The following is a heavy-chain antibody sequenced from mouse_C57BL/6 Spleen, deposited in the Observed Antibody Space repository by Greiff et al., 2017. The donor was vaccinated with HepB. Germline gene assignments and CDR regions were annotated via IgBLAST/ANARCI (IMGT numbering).Heavy chain of an antibody. D-gene: IGHD4-1*01. J-gene: IGHJ3*01. CDR3: ARGALGRDLAWFAY. Sequence: QVQLQQSGAELARPGASVKLSCKASGYTFTSYGISWVKQRTGQGLEWIGEIYPRSGNTYYNEKFKGKATLTADKSSSTAYMELRSLTSEDSAVYFCARGALGRDLAWFAYWGQGTLVTVSA. CDR2: IYPRSGNT. CDR1: GYTFTSYG. V-gene: IGHV1-81*01.